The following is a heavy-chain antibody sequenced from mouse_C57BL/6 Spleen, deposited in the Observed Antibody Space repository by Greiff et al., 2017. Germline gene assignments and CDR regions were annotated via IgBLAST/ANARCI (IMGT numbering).Heavy chain of an antibody. CDR2: ISSGSSTI. Sequence: DVQLVESGGGLVKPGGSLKLSCAASGFTFSDYGMHWVRQAPEKGLEWVAYISSGSSTIYYADTVKGRFTISRDNAKNTLFLQMTSLRSEDTAMYYCARRYGSSYWYFDVWGTGTTVTVSS. CDR1: GFTFSDYG. J-gene: IGHJ1*03. V-gene: IGHV5-17*01. D-gene: IGHD1-1*01. CDR3: ARRYGSSYWYFDV.